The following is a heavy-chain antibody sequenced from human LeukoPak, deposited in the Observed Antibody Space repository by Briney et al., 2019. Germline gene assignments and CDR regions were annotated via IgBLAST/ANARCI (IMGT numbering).Heavy chain of an antibody. V-gene: IGHV3-30*02. CDR1: GFTFSSYG. CDR3: ARSRNVRTFDY. J-gene: IGHJ4*02. CDR2: IRHDGTNQ. Sequence: GGSLRLSCAASGFTFSSYGIHWVRQAPGKGLEWVTFIRHDGTNQHYGDSVKGRFTISGDNLKNTVFLQMNRVRAEDTAVYFCARSRNVRTFDYWGQGTLVAVSS.